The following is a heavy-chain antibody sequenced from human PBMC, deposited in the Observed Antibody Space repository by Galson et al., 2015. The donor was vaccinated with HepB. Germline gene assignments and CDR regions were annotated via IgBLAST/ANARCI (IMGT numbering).Heavy chain of an antibody. J-gene: IGHJ4*02. CDR3: ARWVRVAAAGGGYYFDY. Sequence: SLRLSCAASGFTFSSYAMHWVRQAPGRGLEGVAVISYDGSNKYYADSVKGRFTISRDNSKNTLYLQMNSLRAEDTAVYYCARWVRVAAAGGGYYFDYWGQGTLVTVSS. CDR2: ISYDGSNK. CDR1: GFTFSSYA. D-gene: IGHD6-13*01. V-gene: IGHV3-30-3*01.